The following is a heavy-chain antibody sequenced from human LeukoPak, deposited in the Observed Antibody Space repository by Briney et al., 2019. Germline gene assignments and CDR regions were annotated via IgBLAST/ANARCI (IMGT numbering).Heavy chain of an antibody. D-gene: IGHD2-15*01. J-gene: IGHJ4*02. CDR2: ISVSGNT. V-gene: IGHV3-23*01. CDR1: GFTLSSYA. CDR3: AKAPVTTCSGAYCYPFDY. Sequence: QAGGSLRLSCAASGFTLSSYAMSWVRQGPGKWLEWVSAISVSGNTYHADSVKGRFTISRDSSKNTLYLQMNSLRAGDAAVYYCAKAPVTTCSGAYCYPFDYWSQGTLVTVSS.